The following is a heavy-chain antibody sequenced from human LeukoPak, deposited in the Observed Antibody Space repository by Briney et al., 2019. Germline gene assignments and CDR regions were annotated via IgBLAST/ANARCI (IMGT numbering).Heavy chain of an antibody. CDR2: IYYSGST. Sequence: SQTLSLTCTVSGASFSSSTYYWGWIRQPPGKGLEWIGSIYYSGSTYYNPSLKSRVTMSVDTSKNQFSLKLSSVTAADTAVYYCARHAGGIAAAGTRPFDYWGQGTLVTVSS. V-gene: IGHV4-39*01. CDR3: ARHAGGIAAAGTRPFDY. CDR1: GASFSSSTYY. D-gene: IGHD6-13*01. J-gene: IGHJ4*02.